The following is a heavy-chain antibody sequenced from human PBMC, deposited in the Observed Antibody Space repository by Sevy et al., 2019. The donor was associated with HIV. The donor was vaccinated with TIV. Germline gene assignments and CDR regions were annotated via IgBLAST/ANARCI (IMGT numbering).Heavy chain of an antibody. J-gene: IGHJ4*02. CDR1: GFTVSANY. Sequence: GGSLRLSCAVSGFTVSANYMTWVRQAPGKGLEWVSVIYSDGTTHHADSVKGRFSISRDNPNNTLYLQMNSLRVEDTAVYYCARGKGGYGYGLNYWGQGTLVTVSS. CDR3: ARGKGGYGYGLNY. D-gene: IGHD5-18*01. CDR2: IYSDGTT. V-gene: IGHV3-66*01.